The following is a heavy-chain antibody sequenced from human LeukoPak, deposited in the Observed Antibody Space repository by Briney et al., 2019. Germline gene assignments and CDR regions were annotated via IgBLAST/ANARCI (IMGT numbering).Heavy chain of an antibody. CDR2: IYYRGST. J-gene: IGHJ5*02. D-gene: IGHD6-13*01. V-gene: IGHV4-59*12. CDR3: ARDGIAAAEGFDP. Sequence: KTSETLSLTCTVSGGSISSYYWSWIRQPPGKGLEWIGYIYYRGSTNYNPSLKSRVTISVDTSKNQFSLKLSSVTAADTAVYYCARDGIAAAEGFDPWGQGTLVTVSS. CDR1: GGSISSYY.